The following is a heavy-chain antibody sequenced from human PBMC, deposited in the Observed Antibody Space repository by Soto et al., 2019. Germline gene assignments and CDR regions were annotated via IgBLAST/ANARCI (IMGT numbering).Heavy chain of an antibody. CDR2: IYYRANP. CDR3: ARHYGDGYDYVDY. CDR1: GWSINTYY. V-gene: IGHV4-59*08. D-gene: IGHD5-12*01. J-gene: IGHJ4*02. Sequence: SETLSLTCTVSGWSINTYYWSWIRQPPGKGLEWIGYIYYRANPNYNPSLKSRVTISQDTSKNQFSLKLSSVTAADTAVYYCARHYGDGYDYVDYWGQGTLVTV.